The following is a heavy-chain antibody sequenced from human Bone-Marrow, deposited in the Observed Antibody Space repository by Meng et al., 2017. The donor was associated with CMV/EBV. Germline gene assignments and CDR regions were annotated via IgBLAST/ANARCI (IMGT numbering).Heavy chain of an antibody. V-gene: IGHV3-30*04. CDR3: ASLREGLLRYFDWSRYYYYGMDV. CDR1: GFTFSSYA. CDR2: ISYDGSNK. Sequence: GESLKISCAASGFTFSSYAMHWVRQAPGKGLEWVAVISYDGSNKYYADSVKGRFTISRDNSKNTLYLQMNSLRAEDTAVYYCASLREGLLRYFDWSRYYYYGMDVWGQGTTVTSP. J-gene: IGHJ6*02. D-gene: IGHD3-9*01.